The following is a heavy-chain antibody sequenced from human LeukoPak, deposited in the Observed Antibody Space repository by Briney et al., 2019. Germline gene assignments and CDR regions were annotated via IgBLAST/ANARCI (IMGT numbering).Heavy chain of an antibody. CDR2: IYYSGNT. CDR3: ARQTGSGLFILP. V-gene: IGHV4-39*01. Sequence: ETLSLTCTVSGGSISSSSYYWGWIRQPPGKGLEWIGSIYYSGNTYYNASLKSQVSISIDTSKNQFSLRLTSVTAADTAVYYCARQTGSGLFILPGGQGTLVTVSS. CDR1: GGSISSSSYY. J-gene: IGHJ4*02. D-gene: IGHD3/OR15-3a*01.